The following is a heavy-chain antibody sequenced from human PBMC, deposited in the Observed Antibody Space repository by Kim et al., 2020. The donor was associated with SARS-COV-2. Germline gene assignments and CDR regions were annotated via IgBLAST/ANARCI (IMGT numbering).Heavy chain of an antibody. CDR3: ARDFVGRSVAGTEDY. V-gene: IGHV1-46*01. D-gene: IGHD6-19*01. Sequence: NFQGRVTMTRDTSTSTVYMELSSLRSEDTAVYYCARDFVGRSVAGTEDYWGQGTLVTVSS. J-gene: IGHJ4*02.